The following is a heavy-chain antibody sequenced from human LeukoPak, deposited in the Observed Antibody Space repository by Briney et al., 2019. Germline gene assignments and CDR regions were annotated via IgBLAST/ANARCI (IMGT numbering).Heavy chain of an antibody. J-gene: IGHJ3*02. Sequence: SETLSLTCTVSGGSISSYYWSWIRQPPGKGLEWIGYIYYSGSTNYNPSLKSRVTISVDTSKNQFSLKLSSVAAADTAVYYCARDRRDAFDIWGQGTMVTVSS. CDR2: IYYSGST. D-gene: IGHD6-6*01. V-gene: IGHV4-59*01. CDR1: GGSISSYY. CDR3: ARDRRDAFDI.